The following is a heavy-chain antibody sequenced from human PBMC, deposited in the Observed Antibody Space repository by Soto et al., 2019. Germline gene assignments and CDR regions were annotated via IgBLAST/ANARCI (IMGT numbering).Heavy chain of an antibody. CDR2: IKQDGSEK. Sequence: GGSLRLSCAASGFTFSSYWMSWVRQAPGKGLEWVANIKQDGSEKYYVDSVKGRFTISRDNAKNSLYLQMNSLRAEDTAVYYCARDDGYSGYDYVSGIDYWGQGTLVTVSS. CDR3: ARDDGYSGYDYVSGIDY. J-gene: IGHJ4*02. CDR1: GFTFSSYW. V-gene: IGHV3-7*01. D-gene: IGHD5-12*01.